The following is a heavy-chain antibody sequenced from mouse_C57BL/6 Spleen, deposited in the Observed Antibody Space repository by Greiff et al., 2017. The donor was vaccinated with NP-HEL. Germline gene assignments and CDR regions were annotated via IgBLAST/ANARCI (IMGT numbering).Heavy chain of an antibody. CDR3: ARQGSDFDY. Sequence: EVKLVESGGGLVKPGGSLKLSCAASGFTFSSYTMSWVRQTPEKRLEWVATISGGGGNTYYPDSVKGRFTISRDNAKNTLYLQMSSLRSEDTALYYCARQGSDFDYWGQGTTLTVSS. V-gene: IGHV5-9*01. CDR1: GFTFSSYT. CDR2: ISGGGGNT. D-gene: IGHD1-3*01. J-gene: IGHJ2*01.